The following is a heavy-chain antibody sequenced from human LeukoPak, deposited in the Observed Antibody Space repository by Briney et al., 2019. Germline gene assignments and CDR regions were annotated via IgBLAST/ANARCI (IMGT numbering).Heavy chain of an antibody. Sequence: GGSLRLSCAASGFTFSSYAMSWVRQAPGKGLEWVAVISYDGSNKYYADSVKGRFTISRDNSKNTLYLQMNSLRAEDTAVYYCAKGQGSSGWYGYYYYGMDVWGQGTTVTVSS. V-gene: IGHV3-30*18. D-gene: IGHD6-19*01. J-gene: IGHJ6*02. CDR1: GFTFSSYA. CDR3: AKGQGSSGWYGYYYYGMDV. CDR2: ISYDGSNK.